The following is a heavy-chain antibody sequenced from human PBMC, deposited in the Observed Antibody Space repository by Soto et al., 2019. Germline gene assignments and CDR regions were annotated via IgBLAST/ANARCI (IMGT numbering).Heavy chain of an antibody. CDR2: IYYSGST. CDR1: DGTIIGHY. CDR3: ARVMDVRQLWLNFDY. V-gene: IGHV4-59*11. J-gene: IGHJ4*02. Sequence: SEPMCLSYTVADGTIIGHYGRCIRKPPGKGLEWIGYIYYSGSTNYNPSLKSRVTISVDTSKNQFSLKLSSVTAADTAVYYCARVMDVRQLWLNFDYWGQGTLVTVSS. D-gene: IGHD5-18*01.